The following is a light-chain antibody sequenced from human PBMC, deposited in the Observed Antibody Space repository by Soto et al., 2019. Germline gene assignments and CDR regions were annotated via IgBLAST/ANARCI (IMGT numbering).Light chain of an antibody. CDR3: QQYGSSPQT. J-gene: IGKJ1*01. CDR1: QSVSSSY. V-gene: IGKV3-20*01. CDR2: GAS. Sequence: EIVLTQYPGTLSVSPGERSTLSFMASQSVSSSYLAWYQQKPGQAPRLLIYGASSRATGIPDRFSGSGSGTDFTLTISRLEPEDFAVYYCQQYGSSPQTFGQGTKVDI.